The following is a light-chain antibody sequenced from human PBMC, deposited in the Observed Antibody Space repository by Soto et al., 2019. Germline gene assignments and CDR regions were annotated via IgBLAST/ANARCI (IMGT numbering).Light chain of an antibody. CDR1: QSISSY. J-gene: IGKJ3*01. Sequence: EIVLTQSPATLSLSPGERATLSCRASQSISSYLAWYQQKPGQAPRLLIYDVSNRAPGIPARFSGSGSGTDFTLTISSLEPEDFAVYYCQQRSNWPPFTFGPGTKVDIX. V-gene: IGKV3-11*01. CDR3: QQRSNWPPFT. CDR2: DVS.